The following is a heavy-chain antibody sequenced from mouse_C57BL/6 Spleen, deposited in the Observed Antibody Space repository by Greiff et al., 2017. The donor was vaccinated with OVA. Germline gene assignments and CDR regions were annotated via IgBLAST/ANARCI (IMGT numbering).Heavy chain of an antibody. D-gene: IGHD2-2*01. V-gene: IGHV5-4*01. CDR1: GFTFSSYV. Sequence: EVQLVESGGGLVKPGGSLKLSCAASGFTFSSYVMSWVRQTPDKRLEWVATISDGGSYTYYPDNVKGRFTISRDNAKNNLYLQMSHLKSEDTAMYYCARGSMVTSPNYFAMDYWGQGTSVTVSS. CDR2: ISDGGSYT. CDR3: ARGSMVTSPNYFAMDY. J-gene: IGHJ4*01.